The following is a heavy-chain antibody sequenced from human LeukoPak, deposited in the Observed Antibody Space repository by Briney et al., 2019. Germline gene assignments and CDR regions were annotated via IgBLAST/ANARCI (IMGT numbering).Heavy chain of an antibody. J-gene: IGHJ4*02. D-gene: IGHD4-23*01. V-gene: IGHV3-74*01. CDR1: GFIFSDHW. Sequence: GGSLRLSCAASGFIFSDHWMHWVRQAPGKGLVWLSRINNDGSSTIYADSVKGRFTFSRDNAENTLFLEMSSLRVEDTAVYYCARYLDPTVVMETDYWGQGTLVTVSS. CDR3: ARYLDPTVVMETDY. CDR2: INNDGSST.